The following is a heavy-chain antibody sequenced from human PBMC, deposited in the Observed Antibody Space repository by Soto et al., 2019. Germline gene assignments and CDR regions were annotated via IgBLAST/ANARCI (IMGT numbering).Heavy chain of an antibody. V-gene: IGHV4-34*01. D-gene: IGHD3-3*01. CDR2: INHTGGT. Sequence: PSETLSLTCAVYCGSVTCYYWNWIRQPPGKGLEWIGEINHTGGTHYNPSHKSRVTMSVDTSNNQFSLRLSSVPAAATAIYYCATRITVFGLLIPPFDPWGQGTQVTVSS. J-gene: IGHJ5*02. CDR3: ATRITVFGLLIPPFDP. CDR1: CGSVTCYY.